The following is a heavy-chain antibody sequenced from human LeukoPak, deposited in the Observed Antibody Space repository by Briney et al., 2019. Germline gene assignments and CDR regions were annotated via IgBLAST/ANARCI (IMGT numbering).Heavy chain of an antibody. CDR1: GFTFSSYS. V-gene: IGHV3-48*01. J-gene: IGHJ4*02. CDR3: ARGYYDSSQTFDY. D-gene: IGHD3-22*01. Sequence: GGSLRLSCAASGFTFSSYSMNWVRQAPGKGLEWVSYISSSSTIYYADSVKGRFTISRDNAKNSLYLQMNSLRAEDTAVYYCARGYYDSSQTFDYWGQGTLVTVSS. CDR2: ISSSSTI.